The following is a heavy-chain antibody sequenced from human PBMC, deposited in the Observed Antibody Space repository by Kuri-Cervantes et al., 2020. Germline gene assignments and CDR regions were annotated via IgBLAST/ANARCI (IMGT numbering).Heavy chain of an antibody. D-gene: IGHD2-15*01. CDR1: IGSFSSYF. J-gene: IGHJ6*02. Sequence: SETLSLTCDVYIGSFSSYFWSWIRQSPGKGLEWIGEINHRGSTNYNPSLMGRVTISGDTSKNQFSLKLSSVTAADTAVYYCAKTSGGGLGYSLYYGMDVWGQGTTVTVSS. V-gene: IGHV4-34*01. CDR2: INHRGST. CDR3: AKTSGGGLGYSLYYGMDV.